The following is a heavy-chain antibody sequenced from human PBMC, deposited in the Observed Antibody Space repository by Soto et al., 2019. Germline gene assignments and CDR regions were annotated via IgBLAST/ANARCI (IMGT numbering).Heavy chain of an antibody. CDR2: INAANGDS. J-gene: IGHJ5*02. CDR3: VRRHVSATGIDWFDP. D-gene: IGHD6-13*01. Sequence: ASVKVSCKASGYSFTSYGIHWVRQAPGQRLEWMGWINAANGDSKYSPKFQGRVTITRDTSASTAYMELSSLTSEDTAVYYCVRRHVSATGIDWFDPWGQGTLVTVSS. CDR1: GYSFTSYG. V-gene: IGHV1-3*01.